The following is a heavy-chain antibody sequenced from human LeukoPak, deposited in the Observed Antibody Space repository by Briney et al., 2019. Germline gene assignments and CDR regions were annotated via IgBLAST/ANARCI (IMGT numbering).Heavy chain of an antibody. Sequence: SETLSLTCTVSVGSFTDYYWGWIRQPPGKGLEWIGSIYRGNTFYNPSLRNRVSISIDTSKGRFSLNLNSVTAADTALYFCTRDREHGTQDSWGQGTLVTVS. V-gene: IGHV4-39*07. CDR3: TRDREHGTQDS. J-gene: IGHJ4*02. CDR1: VGSFTDYY. CDR2: IYRGNT. D-gene: IGHD1-26*01.